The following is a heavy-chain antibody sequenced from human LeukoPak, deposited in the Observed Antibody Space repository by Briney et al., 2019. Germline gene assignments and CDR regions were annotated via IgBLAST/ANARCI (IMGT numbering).Heavy chain of an antibody. CDR1: GGSISSSSYY. Sequence: SETLSLTCTVSGGSISSSSYYWGWIRQPPGKGLEWIGSIYYSGSTYYNPSLKSRVTISVDTSENQFSLKLSSVTAADTAVYYCARSHYYDSSGYYYIWGQGTLVTVSS. D-gene: IGHD3-22*01. CDR2: IYYSGST. J-gene: IGHJ4*02. CDR3: ARSHYYDSSGYYYI. V-gene: IGHV4-39*01.